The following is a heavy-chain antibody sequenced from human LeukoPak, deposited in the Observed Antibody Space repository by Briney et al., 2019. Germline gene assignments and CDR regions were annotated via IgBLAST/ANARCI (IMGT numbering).Heavy chain of an antibody. J-gene: IGHJ6*03. CDR2: IYYSGST. Sequence: PSETLSLTCTVSGGSISSSSYYWGWIRQPPGKGLEWIGSIYYSGSTYYNPSLKSRVTISVDTSKNQFSLKLSSVTAADTAVYYCAREEDSSGYYYYYYMDVWGKGTTVTVSS. V-gene: IGHV4-39*07. CDR3: AREEDSSGYYYYYYMDV. CDR1: GGSISSSSYY. D-gene: IGHD3-22*01.